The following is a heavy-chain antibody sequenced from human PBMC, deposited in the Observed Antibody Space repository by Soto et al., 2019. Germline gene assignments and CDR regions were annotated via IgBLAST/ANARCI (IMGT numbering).Heavy chain of an antibody. D-gene: IGHD2-15*01. V-gene: IGHV3-33*01. J-gene: IGHJ6*02. Sequence: QVQLVESGGGVVQPGRSLRLSCAASGFTFSSYGMHWVRQAPGKGLEWVAVIWYDGSNKYYADSVKGRFTISRDNSKNTLYLHMNSLRAEDKAVYYCARDPIVVVAATVTYYYYGMDVWGQGTTVTVSS. CDR2: IWYDGSNK. CDR3: ARDPIVVVAATVTYYYYGMDV. CDR1: GFTFSSYG.